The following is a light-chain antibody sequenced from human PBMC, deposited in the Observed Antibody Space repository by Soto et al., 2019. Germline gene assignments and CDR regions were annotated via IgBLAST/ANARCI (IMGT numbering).Light chain of an antibody. CDR1: QSVSNNY. CDR3: QQYRT. V-gene: IGKV3-20*01. CDR2: GAS. J-gene: IGKJ1*01. Sequence: IVFTQSPGTLSLAPGERATLSCRASQSVSNNYLAWYQQKPGQAPRLLIYGASSRATGIPDRFSGSGSGTDFTLTISRLEPEDFAVYYCQQYRTFGQGTKVDI.